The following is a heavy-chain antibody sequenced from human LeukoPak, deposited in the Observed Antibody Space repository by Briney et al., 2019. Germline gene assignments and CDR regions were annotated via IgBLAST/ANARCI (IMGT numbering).Heavy chain of an antibody. D-gene: IGHD3-10*01. J-gene: IGHJ6*03. Sequence: SETLSLTCAVYGGSFSGYYWSWIRQPPGKGLEWIGEINHSGSTNYNPSLKSRVTISVDTSKNQFSLKLSSVTAADTAVYYCARGPQSSLWFGELLFYYYYMDVWGKGTTVTVSS. V-gene: IGHV4-34*01. CDR3: ARGPQSSLWFGELLFYYYYMDV. CDR1: GGSFSGYY. CDR2: INHSGST.